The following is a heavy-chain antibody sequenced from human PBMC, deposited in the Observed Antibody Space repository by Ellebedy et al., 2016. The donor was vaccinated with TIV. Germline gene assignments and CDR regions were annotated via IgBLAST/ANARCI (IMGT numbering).Heavy chain of an antibody. J-gene: IGHJ4*02. D-gene: IGHD3-3*01. V-gene: IGHV3-30*03. Sequence: PGGSLRLSCEASGFTFSSYGMHWVRQAPGKGLEWVAVLSHDATKDEYAESVKGRFTVSRDNSKNTLYVHLDSLRSEDTAVYYCARDLYICGYDVFDYWGQGTLVTVSS. CDR3: ARDLYICGYDVFDY. CDR1: GFTFSSYG. CDR2: LSHDATKD.